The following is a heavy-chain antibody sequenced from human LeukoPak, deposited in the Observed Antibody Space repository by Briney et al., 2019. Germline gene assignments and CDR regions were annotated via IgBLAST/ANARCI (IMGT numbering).Heavy chain of an antibody. CDR3: AKAPSHYYDSSGYYRSKDAFDI. D-gene: IGHD3-22*01. Sequence: GGSLRLSCAASGFTFSSYAMSWVRQAPGKGLEWVSAISGSGGSTYYADSVKGRFTISRDNSKNTLYLQMNSLRAEDTAVYYCAKAPSHYYDSSGYYRSKDAFDIWGQGTMVTVSS. J-gene: IGHJ3*02. V-gene: IGHV3-23*01. CDR1: GFTFSSYA. CDR2: ISGSGGST.